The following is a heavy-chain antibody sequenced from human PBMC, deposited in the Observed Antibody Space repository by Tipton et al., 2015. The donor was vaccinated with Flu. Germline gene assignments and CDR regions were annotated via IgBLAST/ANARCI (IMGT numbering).Heavy chain of an antibody. CDR2: INSDGYST. CDR3: ARETDYGSGKDAFDI. V-gene: IGHV3-74*03. J-gene: IGHJ3*02. D-gene: IGHD3-10*01. CDR1: GFTFSNYW. Sequence: SLRLSCAASGFTFSNYWMHWVRQAPGKGLVWVSRINSDGYSTTYADSVKGRFTISRDNAKNTLYLRMNSLRAEDTAVYYCARETDYGSGKDAFDIRGQGTMVTVSS.